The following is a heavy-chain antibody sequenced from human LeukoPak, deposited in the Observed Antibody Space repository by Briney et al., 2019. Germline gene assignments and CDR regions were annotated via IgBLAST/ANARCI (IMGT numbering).Heavy chain of an antibody. CDR1: GGSISSSSYY. CDR3: ARQEELGSGWYEDWFDP. CDR2: IYYSGST. D-gene: IGHD6-19*01. V-gene: IGHV4-39*01. Sequence: ASETLSLTCTVSGGSISSSSYYWGWIRQPPGKGLEWIGSIYYSGSTYYNPSLKSRVTISVDTSKNQFSLKLSSVTAADTAVYYCARQEELGSGWYEDWFDPWGQGTLVTVSS. J-gene: IGHJ5*02.